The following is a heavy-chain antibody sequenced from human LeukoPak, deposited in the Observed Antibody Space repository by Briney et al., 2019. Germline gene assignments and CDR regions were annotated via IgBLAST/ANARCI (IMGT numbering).Heavy chain of an antibody. V-gene: IGHV4-59*12. J-gene: IGHJ3*02. CDR3: ARGRVIGYYGSGSYYKSDDAFDI. Sequence: SETLSLTCTVSGGSISSYYWSWIRQPPGKGLEWIVYIYYSGSTNYNPSLKSRVTISVDTSKNQFSLKLSSVTAADTAVYYCARGRVIGYYGSGSYYKSDDAFDIWGQGTMVTVSS. CDR1: GGSISSYY. D-gene: IGHD3-10*01. CDR2: IYYSGST.